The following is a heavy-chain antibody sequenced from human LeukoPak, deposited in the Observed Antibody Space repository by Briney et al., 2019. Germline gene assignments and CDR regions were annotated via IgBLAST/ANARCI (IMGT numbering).Heavy chain of an antibody. CDR2: IKQDGSEK. CDR1: GFTFSSYW. V-gene: IGHV3-7*04. CDR3: ATDPSYGDYVDY. D-gene: IGHD4-17*01. Sequence: GGSLRLSCAASGFTFSSYWMSWVRQAPGKGLEWVANIKQDGSEKYYVDSVKGRFTISRGNAKNSLYLQMNSLRAEDTAVYYCATDPSYGDYVDYWGQGTLVTVSS. J-gene: IGHJ4*02.